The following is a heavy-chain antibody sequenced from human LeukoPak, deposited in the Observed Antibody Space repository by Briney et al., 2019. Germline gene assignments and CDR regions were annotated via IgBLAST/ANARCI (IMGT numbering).Heavy chain of an antibody. D-gene: IGHD3-10*01. V-gene: IGHV3-66*01. J-gene: IGHJ3*02. CDR3: ARGKTSGDIIEDAFDI. Sequence: GGSLRLSCAASGFSVNTNYMTWVRQAPGKGLEWISVLYSGGGAYYADSVEDRFTISRDYSQNTLLLQMDNVRAEDTALYYCARGKTSGDIIEDAFDIWGQGTMVAVSS. CDR1: GFSVNTNY. CDR2: LYSGGGA.